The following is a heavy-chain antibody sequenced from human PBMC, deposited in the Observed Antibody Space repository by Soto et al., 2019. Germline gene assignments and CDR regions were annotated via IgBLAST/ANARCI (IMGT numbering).Heavy chain of an antibody. Sequence: NPGGSLRLSCAASGFTFSSYSMNWVRQAPGKGLEWVSSISSSSSYIYYADSVKGRFTISRDNAKNSLYLQMNSLRAEDTAVYYCARDDPFGVVIPNWFDPWGQGTLVTVSS. CDR2: ISSSSSYI. CDR1: GFTFSSYS. CDR3: ARDDPFGVVIPNWFDP. V-gene: IGHV3-21*01. D-gene: IGHD3-3*01. J-gene: IGHJ5*02.